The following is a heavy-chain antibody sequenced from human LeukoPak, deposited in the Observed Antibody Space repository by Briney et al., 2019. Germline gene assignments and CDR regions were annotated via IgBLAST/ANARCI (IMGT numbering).Heavy chain of an antibody. CDR1: GFTFSSYA. J-gene: IGHJ4*02. V-gene: IGHV3-30*04. D-gene: IGHD6-13*01. CDR3: ARSFIAAAGPFDY. Sequence: PGRSLRLSCAASGFTFSSYAMHWVRQAPGKGLEWVAVISYDGSNKYYADSVKGRFTISRDNSKNTLYLQMNSLRAEDTAVYYCARSFIAAAGPFDYWGQGTLVTVSS. CDR2: ISYDGSNK.